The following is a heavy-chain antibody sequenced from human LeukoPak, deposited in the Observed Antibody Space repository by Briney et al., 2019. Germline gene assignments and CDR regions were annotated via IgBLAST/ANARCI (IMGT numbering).Heavy chain of an antibody. CDR1: GYGFTSYW. Sequence: GESLKISCRGSGYGFTSYWIVWVRQMPGKVLECMGVIYPGDSNSRYSPAFQGQVTISADNSISTAYLQWSSLKASDTAMYYCARRAHSGAMITLDYWGQGTLVTVSS. CDR2: IYPGDSNS. CDR3: ARRAHSGAMITLDY. J-gene: IGHJ4*02. D-gene: IGHD5-12*01. V-gene: IGHV5-51*01.